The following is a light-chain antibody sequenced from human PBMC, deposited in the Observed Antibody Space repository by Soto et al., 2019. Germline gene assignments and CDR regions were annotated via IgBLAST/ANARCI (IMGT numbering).Light chain of an antibody. J-gene: IGKJ1*01. Sequence: EILMTQAPATPSVSPGERGTLTCRASQSVSSYLAWYQQKPGQAPRLLIYDASNRATGIPARFSGSGSGTDFTLTISRLEPEDFAVYYCHQRSNWPWTFGQGTKVDIK. CDR3: HQRSNWPWT. CDR1: QSVSSY. V-gene: IGKV3-11*01. CDR2: DAS.